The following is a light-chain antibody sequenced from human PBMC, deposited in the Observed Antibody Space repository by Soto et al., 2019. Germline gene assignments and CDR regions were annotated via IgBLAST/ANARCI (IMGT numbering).Light chain of an antibody. J-gene: IGKJ1*01. Sequence: EIPLTQSPSSLAASVGDRLTLTCRASRNVSIYLNWYQHKPGKGPTLLIHATSNLQIGVPSRFSGSGSGTEFTLTISSLEPEDFGTYYCQQSYSTPWTFGQGTKVDIK. V-gene: IGKV1-39*01. CDR2: ATS. CDR3: QQSYSTPWT. CDR1: RNVSIY.